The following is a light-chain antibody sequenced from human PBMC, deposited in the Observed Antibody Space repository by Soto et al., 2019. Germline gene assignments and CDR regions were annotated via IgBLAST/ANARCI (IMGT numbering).Light chain of an antibody. V-gene: IGKV3-20*01. CDR2: VAS. CDR3: QHSVKSPLT. J-gene: IGKJ5*01. Sequence: EIVLTQSPGTLSLSPGERATLSCRASQSVLSNFLAWYQQKPGQAPRLLIYVASTRATAIPDRFSGSGSGTEFALTISRLEPEDFAVYYCQHSVKSPLTFGQGTRLEIK. CDR1: QSVLSNF.